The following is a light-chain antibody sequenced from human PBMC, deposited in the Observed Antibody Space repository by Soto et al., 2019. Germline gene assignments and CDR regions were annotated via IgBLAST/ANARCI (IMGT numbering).Light chain of an antibody. CDR3: QQCDTYPFT. CDR1: QSINNW. V-gene: IGKV1-5*03. J-gene: IGKJ3*01. CDR2: KAS. Sequence: DIQMTQSPSTLSASIGDRVTITCRASQSINNWLAWYQQKPGKAPKVLIYKASSLESGVPSRFSGSESGTEFTLAINSLQPDDFATYYCQQCDTYPFTFGPGTKVDIK.